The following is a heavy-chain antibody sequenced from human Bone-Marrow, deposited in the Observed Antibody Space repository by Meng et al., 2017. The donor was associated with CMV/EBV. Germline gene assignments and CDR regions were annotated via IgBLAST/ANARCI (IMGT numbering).Heavy chain of an antibody. J-gene: IGHJ4*02. CDR1: EFTISSFG. CDR2: ISSSGSYT. D-gene: IGHD3-10*01. CDR3: ARLLYDYYGSGTCDY. Sequence: GGSLRLSCAASEFTISSFGINWVRQAPGKGLEWVSFISSSGSYTYYGDSVKGRFTISRDNAKNSLYLQMNSLRAEDTAVYYCARLLYDYYGSGTCDYWGQGTLVTVSS. V-gene: IGHV3-21*01.